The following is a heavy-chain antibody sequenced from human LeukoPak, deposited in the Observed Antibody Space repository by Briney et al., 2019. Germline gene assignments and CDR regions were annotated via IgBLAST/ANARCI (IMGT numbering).Heavy chain of an antibody. CDR3: ARGPGYSYGPSIDY. CDR1: GYTFTGYY. Sequence: ASVKVSCKASGYTFTGYYMHWVRQAPGQGLEWMGWINPNSGGTNYAQKFQGRVTMTRDTSISTAYMELSSLRSEDTAVYYCARGPGYSYGPSIDYWGQGTLVTVSS. D-gene: IGHD5-18*01. J-gene: IGHJ4*02. CDR2: INPNSGGT. V-gene: IGHV1-2*02.